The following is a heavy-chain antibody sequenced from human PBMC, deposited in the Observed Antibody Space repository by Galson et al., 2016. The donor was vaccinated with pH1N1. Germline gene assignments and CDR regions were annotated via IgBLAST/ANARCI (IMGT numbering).Heavy chain of an antibody. CDR3: ARNTYSGVWWY. CDR1: GSSINSAVNSAYY. D-gene: IGHD2-21*01. V-gene: IGHV4-38-2*01. J-gene: IGHJ4*02. CDR2: VYHTGST. Sequence: LTCAVSGSSINSAVNSAYYWGWIRQPPGKGLQWVRSVYHTGSTYYNPSLRSRVTISIDTSKNQFSLKLTSVTAADTAEYYCARNTYSGVWWYWGQGALVTVSS.